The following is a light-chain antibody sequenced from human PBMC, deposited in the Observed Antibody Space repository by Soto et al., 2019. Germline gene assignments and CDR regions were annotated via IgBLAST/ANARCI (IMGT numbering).Light chain of an antibody. Sequence: EIVTTQSPATLSVSPGERATLSCRASQSVSTNLAWYQQKPGQAPRLLIYDASSRATGIPDRFSGSGSETDFTLTISRLEPEDFALYYCQQYGSSAPITFGQGTRLEIK. CDR2: DAS. V-gene: IGKV3-20*01. J-gene: IGKJ5*01. CDR3: QQYGSSAPIT. CDR1: QSVSTN.